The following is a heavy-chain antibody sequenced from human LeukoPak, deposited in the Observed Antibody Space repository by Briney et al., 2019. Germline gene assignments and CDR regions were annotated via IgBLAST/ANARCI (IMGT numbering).Heavy chain of an antibody. D-gene: IGHD3-22*01. V-gene: IGHV4-39*07. CDR1: GGSISSSSYY. Sequence: KASETLSLTCTVSGGSISSSSYYWGWIRQPPGKGLEWIGSIYYSGSTYYNPSLKSRVTISVDTSKNQFSLKLSSVTAADTAVYYCARGNSTERLDTDTATMIVVTFDYWGQGTLVTVSS. CDR3: ARGNSTERLDTDTATMIVVTFDY. J-gene: IGHJ4*02. CDR2: IYYSGST.